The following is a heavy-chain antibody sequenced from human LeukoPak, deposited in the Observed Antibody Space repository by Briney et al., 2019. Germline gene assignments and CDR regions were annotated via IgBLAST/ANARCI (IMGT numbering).Heavy chain of an antibody. CDR1: GFTIGSYA. CDR2: ISVRSGVT. V-gene: IGHV3-23*01. CDR3: AKGGDKYRAD. J-gene: IGHJ4*02. D-gene: IGHD2-2*01. Sequence: PGGSLRLSCAASGFTIGSYAMTWVRQAPGKGLEWVSSISVRSGVTYYADSVMGRFTISKDSSKNTLYLQMNSLRAEDTAVYYCAKGGDKYRADWGQGTLVTVSS.